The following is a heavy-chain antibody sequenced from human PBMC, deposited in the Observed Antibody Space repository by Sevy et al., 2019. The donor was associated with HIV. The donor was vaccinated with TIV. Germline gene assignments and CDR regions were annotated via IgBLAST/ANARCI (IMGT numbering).Heavy chain of an antibody. D-gene: IGHD2-15*01. CDR2: ISPHNGDT. Sequence: ASVKVSCKVSGYTLSQLSMHWVRQAPGQGLEWMGWISPHNGDTNYAQKDRGRVTMTTDTSTSTAYMELRSLRSDDTAVYYCARAFCSGGRCYSLAYWGQGTLVTVSS. CDR1: GYTLSQLS. J-gene: IGHJ4*02. CDR3: ARAFCSGGRCYSLAY. V-gene: IGHV1-18*01.